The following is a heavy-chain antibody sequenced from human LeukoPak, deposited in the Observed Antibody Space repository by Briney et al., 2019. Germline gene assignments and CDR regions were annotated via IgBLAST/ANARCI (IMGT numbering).Heavy chain of an antibody. V-gene: IGHV1-2*02. CDR1: GYTFTGYY. CDR2: INPNSGGT. J-gene: IGHJ4*02. Sequence: AASVKVSCKASGYTFTGYYMHWVRQAPGQGLEWMGWINPNSGGTNYAQKFQGRVTMTRDTSISTAYMELSRLRSDDTAVYYCARLLPSRITMVRGASYYFDYWGQGTLVTVSS. D-gene: IGHD3-10*01. CDR3: ARLLPSRITMVRGASYYFDY.